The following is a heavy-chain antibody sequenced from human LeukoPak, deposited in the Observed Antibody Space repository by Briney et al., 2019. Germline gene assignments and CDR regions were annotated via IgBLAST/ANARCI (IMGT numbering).Heavy chain of an antibody. V-gene: IGHV4-4*07. J-gene: IGHJ4*02. CDR3: ARDGMVVTPGYFDY. Sequence: PSETLSPTCTVSGGSISSYYWSWIRQPAGKGLEWIGRIYTSGSTNYNPSLKSRVTMSVDTSKNQFSLKLSSVTAADTAVYYCARDGMVVTPGYFDYWGQGTLVTVSS. D-gene: IGHD4-23*01. CDR2: IYTSGST. CDR1: GGSISSYY.